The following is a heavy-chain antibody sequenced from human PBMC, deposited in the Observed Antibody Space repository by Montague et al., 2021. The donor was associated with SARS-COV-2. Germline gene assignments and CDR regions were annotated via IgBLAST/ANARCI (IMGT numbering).Heavy chain of an antibody. J-gene: IGHJ4*02. CDR1: GGSISSSNYY. CDR3: AKPLATGNSYY. Sequence: SETLSLTCTVSGGSISSSNYYWGWVRQPPGKGLEWIGSISYRGDPYYNPSLKSRLTISVDTSQNQFSLKLSSVTAADTAVYYCAKPLATGNSYYWGQGTLVTVSS. D-gene: IGHD4-23*01. V-gene: IGHV4-39*01. CDR2: ISYRGDP.